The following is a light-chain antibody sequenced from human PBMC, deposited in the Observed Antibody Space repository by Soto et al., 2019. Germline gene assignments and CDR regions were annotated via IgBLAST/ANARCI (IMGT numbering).Light chain of an antibody. CDR2: GAS. CDR3: QQYGSSPQT. Sequence: EIVLTQSPGTLSLSPGERATLSCRASQSVSSSYLAWYQQKPGQAPRLLIYGASSRATGIPDRFSGSGSGTAFSLTIIRMEAEDVAVYYCQQYGSSPQTFGQGTKVDIK. J-gene: IGKJ1*01. CDR1: QSVSSSY. V-gene: IGKV3-20*01.